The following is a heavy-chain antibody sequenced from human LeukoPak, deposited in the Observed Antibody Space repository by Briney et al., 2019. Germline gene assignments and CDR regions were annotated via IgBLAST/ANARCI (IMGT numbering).Heavy chain of an antibody. V-gene: IGHV1-24*01. CDR2: FDPEDGET. CDR3: ARARPAFSSTSCQPGGSDY. CDR1: GYALTELS. J-gene: IGHJ4*02. D-gene: IGHD2-2*01. Sequence: ASAKVSCKVSGYALTELSMHWVRQAPGKGLEWMGVFDPEDGETTYAHNFQGRLTLTVDPATDTGYMELSSLRSEDTAVYYCARARPAFSSTSCQPGGSDYWGQGTLVTVSS.